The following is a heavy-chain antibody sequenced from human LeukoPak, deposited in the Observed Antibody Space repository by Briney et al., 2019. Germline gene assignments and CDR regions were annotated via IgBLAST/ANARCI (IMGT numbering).Heavy chain of an antibody. Sequence: ASVKVSCKASGYTFTNYYIHWVRQAPGQGLEWMGKINPSGGSTSYAQKFQGRVTMTRDTSMSTVYMELSSLRSEDTAVYYCARDRFCSTTTCYDFYFDYWGQGTLATVSS. CDR1: GYTFTNYY. J-gene: IGHJ4*02. V-gene: IGHV1-46*01. CDR3: ARDRFCSTTTCYDFYFDY. D-gene: IGHD2-2*01. CDR2: INPSGGST.